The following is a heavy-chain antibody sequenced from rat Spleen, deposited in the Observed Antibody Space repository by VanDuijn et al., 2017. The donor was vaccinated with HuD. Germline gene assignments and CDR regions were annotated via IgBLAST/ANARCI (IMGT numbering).Heavy chain of an antibody. CDR1: GFTFSNYG. J-gene: IGHJ2*01. V-gene: IGHV5-19*01. Sequence: EVQLVESGGGLVQPGGTLKLSCAASGFTFSNYGMHWIRQAPTKGLEWVASISPSGGSTYYRDSVKGRFTISRDNAKSTLYLQMDSLRSEDTATYYCATVTGIPTWDYWGQGVMVTVSS. CDR2: ISPSGGST. D-gene: IGHD1-4*01. CDR3: ATVTGIPTWDY.